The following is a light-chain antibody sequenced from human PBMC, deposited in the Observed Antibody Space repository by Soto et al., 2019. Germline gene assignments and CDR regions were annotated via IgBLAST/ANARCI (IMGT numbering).Light chain of an antibody. CDR3: QQSYSTPWT. CDR1: QSISSY. J-gene: IGKJ1*01. V-gene: IGKV1-39*01. CDR2: AAS. Sequence: DIQMTQSPSSLSASVGDRVTITCRASQSISSYLNWYQQKPGKAPNLLIYAASSLQSGVPSRFSGSVSVTDFTLIISSLQPEDFATYYCQQSYSTPWTFGQGTTVEIK.